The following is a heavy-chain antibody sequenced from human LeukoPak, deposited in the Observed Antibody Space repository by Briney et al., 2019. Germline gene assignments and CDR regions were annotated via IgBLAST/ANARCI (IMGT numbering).Heavy chain of an antibody. Sequence: GGSLRLSCAASGFTFSSYAMSWVRQAPGKGLVWVSRIKGDESSTNYADSVKGRFTISRDNAKNTVYLHMNSLRVEDAAVYYCARGIKNYYGVDVWGQGTTVTVSS. V-gene: IGHV3-74*01. D-gene: IGHD2-15*01. CDR3: ARGIKNYYGVDV. CDR2: IKGDESST. CDR1: GFTFSSYA. J-gene: IGHJ6*02.